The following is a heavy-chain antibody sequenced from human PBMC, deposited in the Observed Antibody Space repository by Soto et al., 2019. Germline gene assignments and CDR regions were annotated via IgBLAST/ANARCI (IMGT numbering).Heavy chain of an antibody. J-gene: IGHJ3*02. V-gene: IGHV1-69*01. D-gene: IGHD4-17*01. CDR1: GGTFSSYA. CDR3: ARPGAMSPVTSDAFDI. Sequence: QVQLVQSGAEVKKPGSSVKVSCKASGGTFSSYASSWVRQAPGQGLEWMGGIIPIFGTANYAQKFQGRVTITAHESTSTAYMELSSLRSEDTAVYYCARPGAMSPVTSDAFDIWGQRPMVTVSS. CDR2: IIPIFGTA.